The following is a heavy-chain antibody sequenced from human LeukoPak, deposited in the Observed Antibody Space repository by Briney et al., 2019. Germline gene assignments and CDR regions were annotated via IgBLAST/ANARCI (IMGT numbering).Heavy chain of an antibody. V-gene: IGHV4-39*07. J-gene: IGHJ4*02. CDR3: ASPSSGWTYDY. Sequence: SETLSLTCTVSGGSISSSSYYWGWIRQPPGKGLEWIGSFYYSGSTYYNPSLKSRVTISVDTSKNQFSLKLSSVTAADTAVYYCASPSSGWTYDYWGQGTLVTVSS. D-gene: IGHD6-19*01. CDR1: GGSISSSSYY. CDR2: FYYSGST.